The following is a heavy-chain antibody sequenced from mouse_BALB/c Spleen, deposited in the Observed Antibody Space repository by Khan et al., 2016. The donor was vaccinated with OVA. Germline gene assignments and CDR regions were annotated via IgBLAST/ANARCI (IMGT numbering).Heavy chain of an antibody. V-gene: IGHV2-9*02. Sequence: QVQLKESGPGLVAPSQSLSITCTVSGFSLITYGVHWVRQSPGKGLEWLGVIWAGGSTNYNSALMSRLSISKDNSKSQVFLKMNSLQTADTAMYYCARETAYYGDYEAMDYWGQGTSVTVSS. CDR2: IWAGGST. CDR3: ARETAYYGDYEAMDY. CDR1: GFSLITYG. D-gene: IGHD2-13*01. J-gene: IGHJ4*01.